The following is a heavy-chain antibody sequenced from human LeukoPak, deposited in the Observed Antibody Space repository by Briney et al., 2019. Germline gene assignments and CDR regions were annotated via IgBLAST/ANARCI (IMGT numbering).Heavy chain of an antibody. CDR2: ISSSGSTI. CDR1: GFTFSDYY. V-gene: IGHV3-11*04. J-gene: IGHJ6*02. D-gene: IGHD2-2*01. CDR3: ATDKSFYCGTSCPAKDGMDV. Sequence: GGSLRLSCAASGFTFSDYYMGWIRQAPGKGLEWVSYISSSGSTIYYADSVKGRFTISRDNAKNSLYLQMNSLRAEDTAVYYCATDKSFYCGTSCPAKDGMDVWGQGTTVTVSS.